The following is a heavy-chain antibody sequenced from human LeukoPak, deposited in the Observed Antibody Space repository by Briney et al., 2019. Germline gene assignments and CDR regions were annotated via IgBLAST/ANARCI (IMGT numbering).Heavy chain of an antibody. Sequence: PGGSLRLSCAASGFTFSSYSMNWVRQAPGKGLEWVSYISSSSSTIYYADSVKGRFTISRDNAKNSLYLQMNSLRDEDTAVYYCARGRGYCSSTRCYKWFDPWGQGTLVTVSS. V-gene: IGHV3-48*02. CDR1: GFTFSSYS. CDR3: ARGRGYCSSTRCYKWFDP. D-gene: IGHD2-2*02. J-gene: IGHJ5*02. CDR2: ISSSSSTI.